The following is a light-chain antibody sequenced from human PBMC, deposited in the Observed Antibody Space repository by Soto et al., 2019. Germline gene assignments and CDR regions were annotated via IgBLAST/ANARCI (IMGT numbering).Light chain of an antibody. Sequence: EIGLTPYTGTLSLSPGQRATLSCRASQSVSSSYLAWYQHKRGQAPGLLMFGTGSRATGIPDRFSGTGSGTDFTLIINRLEPEDFAVYYCQQYSSTPHTFGQGTKVDIK. CDR1: QSVSSSY. CDR2: GTG. V-gene: IGKV3-20*01. J-gene: IGKJ2*01. CDR3: QQYSSTPHT.